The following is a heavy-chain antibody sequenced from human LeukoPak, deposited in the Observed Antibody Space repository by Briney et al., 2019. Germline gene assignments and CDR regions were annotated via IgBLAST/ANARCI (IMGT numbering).Heavy chain of an antibody. D-gene: IGHD3-10*01. J-gene: IGHJ4*02. Sequence: ASLKVSCKASGGAFSNYAISWVRQAPGQGLEWMGGIIPILGSATYAQPFQGRVTITMDESTTTAYMALRSLTPEDTAVFYCARGERAIPIYYWGQGTLVTVSS. V-gene: IGHV1-69*05. CDR1: GGAFSNYA. CDR3: ARGERAIPIYY. CDR2: IIPILGSA.